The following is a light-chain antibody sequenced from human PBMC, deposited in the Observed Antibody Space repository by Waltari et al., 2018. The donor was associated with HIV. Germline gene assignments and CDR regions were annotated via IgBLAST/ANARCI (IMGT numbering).Light chain of an antibody. CDR2: NN. V-gene: IGLV1-40*01. CDR3: QSYDSSLSGSRV. J-gene: IGLJ3*02. CDR1: SSNIGADTD. Sequence: QSALTQPPSVSGAPGPSVTLYCTVNSSNIGADTDIHRYQQLPATAPKLLIYNNNRPSGVPDRFSVSKSGTSASLAITGLRAEDEAYYFCQSYDSSLSGSRVFGGGTKLTVL.